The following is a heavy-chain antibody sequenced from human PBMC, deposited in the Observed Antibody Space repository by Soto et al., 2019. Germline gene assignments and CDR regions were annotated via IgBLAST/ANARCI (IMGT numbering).Heavy chain of an antibody. D-gene: IGHD2-2*01. CDR2: IIPISGTA. V-gene: IGHV1-69*01. CDR1: GGTFSSYA. CDR3: ARSQGSSTSLEIYYSYYYGMDV. Sequence: QVQLVQSGAEVKKPGSSVKVSCKASGGTFSSYAISWVRQAPGQGLEWMGGIIPISGTANYAQKFQGRVTITADESTSTAYSELSSLRSEDTAVYYCARSQGSSTSLEIYYSYYYGMDVWGQGTTVTVSS. J-gene: IGHJ6*02.